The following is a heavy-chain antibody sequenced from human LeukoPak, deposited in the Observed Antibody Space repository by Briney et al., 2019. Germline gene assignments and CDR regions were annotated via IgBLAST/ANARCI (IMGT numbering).Heavy chain of an antibody. CDR3: AREFPEQWLVLGDY. V-gene: IGHV4-4*07. CDR2: IYTSGST. Sequence: KPSETLSLTCTVSGGSISSYYWSWIRQPAGKGLEWIGRIYTSGSTNYNPSLKSRVTMSVDTSKNQFSLKLSSVTAADTAVYYCAREFPEQWLVLGDYWGQGTLVTVSS. J-gene: IGHJ4*02. CDR1: GGSISSYY. D-gene: IGHD6-19*01.